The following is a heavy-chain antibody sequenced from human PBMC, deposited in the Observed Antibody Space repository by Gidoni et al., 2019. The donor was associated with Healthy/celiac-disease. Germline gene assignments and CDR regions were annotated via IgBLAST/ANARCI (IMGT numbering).Heavy chain of an antibody. J-gene: IGHJ4*02. V-gene: IGHV3-21*01. D-gene: IGHD2-2*01. CDR2: ISSSSSYI. Sequence: VQLVESGGGLVKPGGSLRLSCAASGFTFSSYSMNWVRQAPGKGLEWVSSISSSSSYIYYADSVKGRLTSSRDNAKNSLYLQMNSLRAEDTAVYYCARDSRYGPFDYWGQGTLVTVSS. CDR3: ARDSRYGPFDY. CDR1: GFTFSSYS.